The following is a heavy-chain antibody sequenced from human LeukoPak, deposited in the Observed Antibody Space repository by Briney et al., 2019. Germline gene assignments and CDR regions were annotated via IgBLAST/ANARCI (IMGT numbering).Heavy chain of an antibody. Sequence: ASVNVSCTASGYTFTSYYMHWVRQAPGQGLEWMGIINPSGGSTSYAQKFQGRVTMTRDTSTSTVYMELSSLRSEDTAVYYCARDGKPYYYDSSGYDYWGQGTLVTVSS. V-gene: IGHV1-46*01. J-gene: IGHJ4*02. D-gene: IGHD3-22*01. CDR1: GYTFTSYY. CDR3: ARDGKPYYYDSSGYDY. CDR2: INPSGGST.